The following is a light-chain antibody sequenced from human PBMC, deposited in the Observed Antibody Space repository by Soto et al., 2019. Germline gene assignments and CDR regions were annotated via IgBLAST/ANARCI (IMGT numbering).Light chain of an antibody. J-gene: IGLJ3*02. V-gene: IGLV2-14*01. CDR2: DVS. Sequence: QSVLTQPASVSGSPGQSITISCTGTSSDVGGYNYVSWYQQHPGKAPKLMIYDVSNRPSGVSNRFSGSKSGNTASLPISGLQAEDEADYYCSSYTSSSTLPWVFGGGTKVTVL. CDR3: SSYTSSSTLPWV. CDR1: SSDVGGYNY.